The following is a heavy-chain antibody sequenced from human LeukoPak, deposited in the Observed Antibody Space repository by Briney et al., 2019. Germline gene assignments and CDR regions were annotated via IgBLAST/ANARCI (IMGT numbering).Heavy chain of an antibody. CDR1: GFTFSDYW. CDR2: INTDGSIT. J-gene: IGHJ4*02. D-gene: IGHD3-10*01. Sequence: GGSLRPSCAASGFTFSDYWIHWVRQAPGKGLVWVSRINTDGSITNYADSVKGRFTISRDNAKNTLYLQMSSLRAEDTAVYYCARDRGPRTGFMVREAYDYWGQGTLVTVSS. V-gene: IGHV3-74*01. CDR3: ARDRGPRTGFMVREAYDY.